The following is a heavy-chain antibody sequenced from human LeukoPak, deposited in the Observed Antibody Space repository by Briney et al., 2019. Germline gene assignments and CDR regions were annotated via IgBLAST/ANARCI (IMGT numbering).Heavy chain of an antibody. D-gene: IGHD3-3*01. CDR1: GFTFSSYA. Sequence: GGSLRLSCAASGFTFSSYAMSWVRQAPGKGVEWVSAISGSGGSTYYADSVKGGFTISRDNSKNTLYLQMNSLRAEDTAVYYCAKDWSQVGSFMDVWGKGTTVTVSS. J-gene: IGHJ6*04. V-gene: IGHV3-23*01. CDR2: ISGSGGST. CDR3: AKDWSQVGSFMDV.